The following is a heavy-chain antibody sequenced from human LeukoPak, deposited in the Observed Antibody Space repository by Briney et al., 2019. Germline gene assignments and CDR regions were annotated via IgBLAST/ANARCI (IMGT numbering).Heavy chain of an antibody. Sequence: GGSLRLSCAASGFTFNNYAMRWVRQAPGKGLEWVSSISGGGDTSYYADSVRGRFTTSRDTSKNMLFLQMDSLRAEDTAIYYSAKDAGDGGSYYYMDVWGKGTTVTVSS. D-gene: IGHD5-24*01. CDR1: GFTFNNYA. CDR3: AKDAGDGGSYYYMDV. V-gene: IGHV3-23*01. J-gene: IGHJ6*03. CDR2: ISGGGDTS.